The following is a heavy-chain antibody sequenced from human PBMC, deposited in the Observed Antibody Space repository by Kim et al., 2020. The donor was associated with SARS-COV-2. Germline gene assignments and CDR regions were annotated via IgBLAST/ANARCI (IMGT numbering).Heavy chain of an antibody. CDR1: GGTFSSYA. J-gene: IGHJ5*02. Sequence: SVKVSCKASGGTFSSYAISWVRQAPGQGLEWMGGIIPIFGTANYAQKFQGRVTITADESTSTAYMELSSLRSEDTAVYYCARDHGDGYTIRGVGWFDPWGQGTLVTVSS. V-gene: IGHV1-69*13. CDR3: ARDHGDGYTIRGVGWFDP. CDR2: IIPIFGTA. D-gene: IGHD5-12*01.